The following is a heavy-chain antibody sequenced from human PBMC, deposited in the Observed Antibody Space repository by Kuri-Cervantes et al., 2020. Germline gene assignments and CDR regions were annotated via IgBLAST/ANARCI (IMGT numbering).Heavy chain of an antibody. V-gene: IGHV3-7*01. J-gene: IGHJ6*02. CDR1: GFTFSSYW. CDR2: IKQDGSEK. Sequence: GGSLRLSCAASGFTFSSYWMSWVRQAPGKGLEWVANIKQDGSEKYYADSVKGRFTISRDNSKNTLYLQMNSLRAEDTAVYYCARDGYSTTDKYYYYGMDVWGQGTTVTVSS. D-gene: IGHD4-11*01. CDR3: ARDGYSTTDKYYYYGMDV.